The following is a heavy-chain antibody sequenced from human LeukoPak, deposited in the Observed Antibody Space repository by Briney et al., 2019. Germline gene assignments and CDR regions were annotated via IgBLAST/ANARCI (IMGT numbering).Heavy chain of an antibody. D-gene: IGHD3-3*01. J-gene: IGHJ6*02. CDR2: INHSGST. V-gene: IGHV4-39*07. CDR1: GGSISSSSYY. CDR3: ARYHPNPITYYDFWSGYLEPTYGMDV. Sequence: PSETLSLTCTVSGGSISSSSYYWSWIRQPPGKGLEWIGEINHSGSTNYNPSLKSRVTISVDTSKNQFSLKLSSVTAADTAVYYCARYHPNPITYYDFWSGYLEPTYGMDVWGQGTTVTVSS.